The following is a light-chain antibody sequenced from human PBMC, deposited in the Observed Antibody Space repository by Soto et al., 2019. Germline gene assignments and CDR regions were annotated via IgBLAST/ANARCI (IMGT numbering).Light chain of an antibody. CDR2: DAS. Sequence: EIVLTQSPATLSLSPGERATLSCRASQSVSNYLAWYQQKPGQAPRLLIYDASNRATGTPARFSGSGSGTDFTLTISSLEPEDFALYYCQQRSNWLSITFGQGTRLEIK. CDR1: QSVSNY. J-gene: IGKJ5*01. CDR3: QQRSNWLSIT. V-gene: IGKV3-11*01.